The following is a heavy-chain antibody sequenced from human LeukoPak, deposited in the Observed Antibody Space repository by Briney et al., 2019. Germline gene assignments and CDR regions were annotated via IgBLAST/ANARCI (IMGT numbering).Heavy chain of an antibody. D-gene: IGHD6-19*01. J-gene: IGHJ4*02. Sequence: SETLSLTCTVSGGSISSSSYYWGWIRQPPGKGLEWIGSIYYSGSTYYNPSLKSRVTISVDTSKNQFPLKLSSVTAADTAVYYCARQSSGLDYWGQGTLVTVSS. CDR1: GGSISSSSYY. CDR3: ARQSSGLDY. CDR2: IYYSGST. V-gene: IGHV4-39*01.